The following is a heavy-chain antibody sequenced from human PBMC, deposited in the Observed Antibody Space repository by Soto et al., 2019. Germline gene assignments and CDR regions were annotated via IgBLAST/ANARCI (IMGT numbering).Heavy chain of an antibody. CDR1: GGTFSSYA. J-gene: IGHJ4*02. Sequence: QVQLVQSGAEVKKPGSSVKVSCKASGGTFSSYAISWVRQAPGQGLEWMGGIIPIFGTANYAQKFQGRVTITADKSSSTAYMELSSLKSEDTAVYYCARMARRGGGSFYPHWGQGTLVTVSS. D-gene: IGHD2-15*01. CDR3: ARMARRGGGSFYPH. V-gene: IGHV1-69*06. CDR2: IIPIFGTA.